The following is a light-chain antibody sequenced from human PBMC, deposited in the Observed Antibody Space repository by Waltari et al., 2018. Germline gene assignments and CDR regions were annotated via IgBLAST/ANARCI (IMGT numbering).Light chain of an antibody. Sequence: DIQMTQSPYSLSASVGDRVTITCRASQSISSYLNWYQQKPGKAPKLLIYAASSLQSGVPSRFSGSGSGTDFTLTISSLQPEDFATYYCQQSYSTSTTFGQGTKVEIK. CDR3: QQSYSTSTT. V-gene: IGKV1-39*01. CDR1: QSISSY. J-gene: IGKJ1*01. CDR2: AAS.